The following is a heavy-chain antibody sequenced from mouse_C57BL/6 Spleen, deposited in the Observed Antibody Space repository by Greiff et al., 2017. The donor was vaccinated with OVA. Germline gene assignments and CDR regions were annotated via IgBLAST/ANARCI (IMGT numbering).Heavy chain of an antibody. CDR1: GYTFTSYW. J-gene: IGHJ1*03. Sequence: VKLQQPGAELVRPGSSVKLSCKASGYTFTSYWMHWVKQRPIQGLEWIGNIDPSDSETHYNQKFKDKATLTVDKSSSTAYMQLSSLTSEDSAVYYCARWATTVVDWYFGVWGTGTTVTVSS. CDR3: ARWATTVVDWYFGV. CDR2: IDPSDSET. V-gene: IGHV1-52*01. D-gene: IGHD1-1*01.